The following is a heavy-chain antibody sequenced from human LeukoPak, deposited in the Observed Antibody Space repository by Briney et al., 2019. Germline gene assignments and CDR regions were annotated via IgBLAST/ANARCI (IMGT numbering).Heavy chain of an antibody. CDR2: TRCGGSVK. CDR1: GFTFSSYD. CDR3: AKDNRGWAFDY. Sequence: GGSLRLSCAASGFTFSSYDMNWIRQAPGKGLEWMSFTRCGGSVKWYADSVKGRFTISRDNSKNTLYLQMSTLRPEDTAVYYCAKDNRGWAFDYWGQGILVTVSS. J-gene: IGHJ4*02. D-gene: IGHD6-19*01. V-gene: IGHV3-30*02.